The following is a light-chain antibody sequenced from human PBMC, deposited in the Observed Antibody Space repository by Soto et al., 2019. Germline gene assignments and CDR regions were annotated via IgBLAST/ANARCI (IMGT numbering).Light chain of an antibody. J-gene: IGLJ1*01. CDR2: EVN. CDR1: NSDVGSDNH. CDR3: SSYTTSIPYV. V-gene: IGLV2-18*02. Sequence: QSVLTQPPSVSGSPGQSVTISCTGTNSDVGSDNHVSWYQQPPGTAPKLMIYEVNNRPSGVPDRFSGSKSGKTASLTISELQAEDEADYYCSSYTTSIPYVFGTGTKVTVL.